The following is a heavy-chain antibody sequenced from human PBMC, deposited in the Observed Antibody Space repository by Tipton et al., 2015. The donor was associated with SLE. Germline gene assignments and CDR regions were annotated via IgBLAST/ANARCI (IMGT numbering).Heavy chain of an antibody. V-gene: IGHV4-39*07. D-gene: IGHD2-2*01. CDR2: IYYSGRT. Sequence: LRLSCTVSGGSISRSSHYWGWIRQPPGKGLEWIGSIYYSGRTYYNSSLKSRVTISVDTSKNQFSLKLSSVTDADTAAYYCARKGQYQGWFDPWGQGTLVTVSS. J-gene: IGHJ5*02. CDR1: GGSISRSSHY. CDR3: ARKGQYQGWFDP.